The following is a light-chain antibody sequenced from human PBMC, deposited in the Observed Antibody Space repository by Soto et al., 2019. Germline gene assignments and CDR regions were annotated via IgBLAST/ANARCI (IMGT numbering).Light chain of an antibody. CDR3: QTWGTGFQV. V-gene: IGLV4-69*01. Sequence: QLVLTQSPSASASLGASVKLTCTLSSGHSSYAIAWHQKQPGKGPRYLMDLNNDGSHSKGDGIPDRFSGSSSGAERYLIISILQSEDEADYYCQTWGTGFQVFGGGTKLTVL. J-gene: IGLJ2*01. CDR2: LNNDGSH. CDR1: SGHSSYA.